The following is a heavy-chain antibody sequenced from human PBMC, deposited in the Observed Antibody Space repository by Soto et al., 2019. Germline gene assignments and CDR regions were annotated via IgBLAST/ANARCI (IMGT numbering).Heavy chain of an antibody. J-gene: IGHJ4*02. CDR2: IIPIFGTA. Sequence: SVKVSCKASGGTFSSYAIIWVRQAPGQGLEWMGGIIPIFGTANYAQKFQGRVTITADESTSTAYMELSSLRSEDTAVYYCAAHIVATIWGLGFDYWGQGTLVTVSS. CDR3: AAHIVATIWGLGFDY. V-gene: IGHV1-69*13. D-gene: IGHD5-12*01. CDR1: GGTFSSYA.